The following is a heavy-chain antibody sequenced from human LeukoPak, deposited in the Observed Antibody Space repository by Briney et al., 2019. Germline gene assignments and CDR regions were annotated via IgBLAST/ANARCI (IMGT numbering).Heavy chain of an antibody. CDR2: IYYSGST. J-gene: IGHJ5*02. D-gene: IGHD2-2*02. CDR3: ARRDIVVVPAAIGYNWFDP. V-gene: IGHV4-39*01. CDR1: GGSTSSSSYY. Sequence: NTSETLSLTCTVSGGSTSSSSYYWGWIRQPPGKGLEWIGSIYYSGSTYYNPSLKSRVTISVDTSKNQFSLKLSSVTAADTAVYYCARRDIVVVPAAIGYNWFDPWGQGTLVTVSS.